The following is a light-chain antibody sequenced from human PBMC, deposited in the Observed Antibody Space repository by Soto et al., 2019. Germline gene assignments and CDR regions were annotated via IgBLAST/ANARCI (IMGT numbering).Light chain of an antibody. Sequence: QSVLTQPPSVSDAPRQRVTISCSGSSSNLGNNCANWFQKLPGTAPKLLIFNDDLLASGVSNRFSGSKSGTSASLAIRGVQSEDEADYYCAAWDDSLQGWVFGGGTKLTVL. CDR1: SSNLGNNC. J-gene: IGLJ3*02. CDR3: AAWDDSLQGWV. V-gene: IGLV1-36*01. CDR2: NDD.